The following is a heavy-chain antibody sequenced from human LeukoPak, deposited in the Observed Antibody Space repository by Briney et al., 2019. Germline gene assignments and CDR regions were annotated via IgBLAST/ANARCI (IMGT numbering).Heavy chain of an antibody. CDR2: IDTAGNT. Sequence: GGSLRLSCAASEFTFSNYDMHWVRQAAGKGLEWVLTIDTAGNTWHPASVRGRFTISRENAKRSLNLQMNSLRVGDTAVYYCATAKIPGIQTAGRVNYFDSWGQGTLVTVSS. D-gene: IGHD6-13*01. J-gene: IGHJ4*02. CDR3: ATAKIPGIQTAGRVNYFDS. CDR1: EFTFSNYD. V-gene: IGHV3-13*01.